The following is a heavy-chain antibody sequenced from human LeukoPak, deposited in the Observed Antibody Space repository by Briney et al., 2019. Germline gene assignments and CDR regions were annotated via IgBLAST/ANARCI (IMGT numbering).Heavy chain of an antibody. CDR3: ARRAYCGGDCYSGDIDL. Sequence: GGSLRLSCAASGFTFSGYAMNWVRQAPGKGLEWVSYISPSSSTIYYADSVKGRFTISRDNAKNSLSLQMNSLRDEDTAVYYCARRAYCGGDCYSGDIDLWGRGTLVTVSS. V-gene: IGHV3-48*02. J-gene: IGHJ2*01. D-gene: IGHD2-21*02. CDR1: GFTFSGYA. CDR2: ISPSSSTI.